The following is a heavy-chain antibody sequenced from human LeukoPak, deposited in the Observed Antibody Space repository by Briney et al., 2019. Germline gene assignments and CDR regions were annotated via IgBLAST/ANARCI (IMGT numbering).Heavy chain of an antibody. J-gene: IGHJ4*02. Sequence: GGSLSLSCAASGFTFSSYGMHWVRQAPGKGLEWVAVISYDGSNKYYADSVKGRFTISRDNSKNTLYLQMNSLRAEDTAAYYCAKDYGRITMVRGVIPYFDYWGQGTLVTVSS. V-gene: IGHV3-30*18. CDR3: AKDYGRITMVRGVIPYFDY. CDR1: GFTFSSYG. CDR2: ISYDGSNK. D-gene: IGHD3-10*01.